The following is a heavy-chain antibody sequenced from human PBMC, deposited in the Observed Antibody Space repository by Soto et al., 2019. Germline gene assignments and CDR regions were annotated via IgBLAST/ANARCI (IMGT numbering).Heavy chain of an antibody. CDR3: AKEPGYCSGGSCYSGAFDI. CDR2: ISYDGSNK. V-gene: IGHV3-30*18. Sequence: GGSLRLSCAASGFTFSSYGMHWVRQAPGKGLEWVAVISYDGSNKYYADSGKGRFTSSRDNSKNTLYLQMNSLRGEDTAVYYCAKEPGYCSGGSCYSGAFDIWGQGTMVTVSS. D-gene: IGHD2-15*01. J-gene: IGHJ3*02. CDR1: GFTFSSYG.